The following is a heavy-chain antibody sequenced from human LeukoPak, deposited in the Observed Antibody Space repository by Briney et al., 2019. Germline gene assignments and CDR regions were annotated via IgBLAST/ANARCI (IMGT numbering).Heavy chain of an antibody. D-gene: IGHD6-19*01. CDR2: INHSGST. Sequence: PSETLSLTCAVYGGSFSGYYWSWIRQPPGKGLEWIGEINHSGSTNYNPSLKSRVTISVDTSKNQFSLKLSSVTAADTAVYYCARETPALYSSGRTTNWFDPWGQGTLVTVSS. J-gene: IGHJ5*02. V-gene: IGHV4-34*01. CDR1: GGSFSGYY. CDR3: ARETPALYSSGRTTNWFDP.